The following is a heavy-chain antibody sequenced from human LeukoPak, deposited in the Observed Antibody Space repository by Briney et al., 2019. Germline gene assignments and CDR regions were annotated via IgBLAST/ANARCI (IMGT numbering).Heavy chain of an antibody. CDR3: AKTEIAAAGSPIDY. J-gene: IGHJ4*02. D-gene: IGHD6-13*01. Sequence: QSGGSLRLSCAASGFTFSSYWMHWVRQAPGKGLVWVSRINSDGSSTSYADSVKGRFTISRDNAKNTLYLQMNSLRAEDTAVYYCAKTEIAAAGSPIDYWGQGTLVTVSS. CDR2: INSDGSST. V-gene: IGHV3-74*01. CDR1: GFTFSSYW.